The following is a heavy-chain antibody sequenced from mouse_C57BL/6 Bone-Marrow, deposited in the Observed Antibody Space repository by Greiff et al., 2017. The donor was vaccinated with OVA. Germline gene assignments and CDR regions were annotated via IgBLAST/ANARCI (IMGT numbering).Heavy chain of an antibody. Sequence: EVKLEESEGGLVQPGSSMKLSCTASGFTFSDYYMAWVRQVPEKGLEWVANINYDGSSTYYLDSLKSRFIISRDNAKNILYLQLSRLKSEDTATYYGARATMITTTEWYFDVWGTGTTVTVSS. D-gene: IGHD2-4*01. V-gene: IGHV5-16*01. CDR1: GFTFSDYY. J-gene: IGHJ1*03. CDR3: ARATMITTTEWYFDV. CDR2: INYDGSST.